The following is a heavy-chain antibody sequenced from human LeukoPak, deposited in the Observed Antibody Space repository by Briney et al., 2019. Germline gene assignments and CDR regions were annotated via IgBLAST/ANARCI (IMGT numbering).Heavy chain of an antibody. J-gene: IGHJ4*02. V-gene: IGHV3-23*01. D-gene: IGHD3-22*01. CDR1: GFTFSSYW. CDR3: APGRKYYYDSSGYNY. Sequence: GGSLRLSCAASGFTFSSYWMSWVRQAPGNGLEWVSAISGSGGSTYYADSVKGRFTISRDNSKNTLYLQMNSLRAEDTAVYYCAPGRKYYYDSSGYNYWGQGTLVTVSS. CDR2: ISGSGGST.